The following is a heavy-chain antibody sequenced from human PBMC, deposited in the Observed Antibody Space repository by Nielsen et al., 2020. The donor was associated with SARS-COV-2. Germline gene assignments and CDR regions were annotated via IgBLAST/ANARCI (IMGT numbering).Heavy chain of an antibody. CDR1: GFSLSTSGMC. D-gene: IGHD1-20*01. J-gene: IGHJ4*02. CDR3: ARIRYNWNAIDY. CDR2: IDWDDDK. Sequence: SGPTLVTPTQTLPLPCTFSGFSLSTSGMCVSWILQPPGKALKWLARIDWDDDKYYSTSLKTRLTISKDTSKNQLVLTMTNMDPVDTATYYCARIRYNWNAIDYWGQGTLVTVSS. V-gene: IGHV2-70*11.